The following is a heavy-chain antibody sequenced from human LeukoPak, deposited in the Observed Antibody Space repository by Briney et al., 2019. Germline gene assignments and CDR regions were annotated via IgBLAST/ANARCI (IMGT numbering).Heavy chain of an antibody. J-gene: IGHJ4*02. CDR3: ARERGAY. Sequence: GGSLRLSCTGSGFPFSRYSMNWVRQAPGKGLEWVSVIYSGGSTYYADSVKGRFTISRDNSKNTLYLQMNSLRAEDTAVYYCARERGAYWGQGTLVTVSS. V-gene: IGHV3-53*01. CDR1: GFPFSRYS. D-gene: IGHD1-26*01. CDR2: IYSGGST.